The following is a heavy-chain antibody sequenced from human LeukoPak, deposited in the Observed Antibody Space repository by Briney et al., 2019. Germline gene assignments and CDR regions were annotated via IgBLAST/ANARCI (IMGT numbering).Heavy chain of an antibody. Sequence: GASVKVSCKASGYTFTSYGISWVRQAPGQGLEWMGRINPNSGGTNYAQRFQGRVTMTRDTSISTAYMELSRLRSDDTAVYYCARDQGSGLYNYWGQGTLVTVSS. J-gene: IGHJ4*02. V-gene: IGHV1-2*06. CDR1: GYTFTSYG. CDR2: INPNSGGT. CDR3: ARDQGSGLYNY. D-gene: IGHD3-22*01.